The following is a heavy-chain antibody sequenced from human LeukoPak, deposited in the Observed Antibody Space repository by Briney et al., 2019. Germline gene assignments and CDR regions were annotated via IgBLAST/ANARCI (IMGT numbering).Heavy chain of an antibody. CDR3: ASAVVPAAHTGDY. CDR1: GYTFTSYD. J-gene: IGHJ4*02. CDR2: MNPNSGNT. Sequence: GASVKVSCKASGYTFTSYDINWVRQATGQGLEWMGWMNPNSGNTGYAQKFQGRVTMTRNTSISTAYMELSSLRSEDTAVYYSASAVVPAAHTGDYWGQGTLVTVSS. D-gene: IGHD2-2*01. V-gene: IGHV1-8*01.